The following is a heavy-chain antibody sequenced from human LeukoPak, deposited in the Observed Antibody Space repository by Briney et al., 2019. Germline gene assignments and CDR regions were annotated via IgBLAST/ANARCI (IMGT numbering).Heavy chain of an antibody. V-gene: IGHV1-18*01. CDR2: ISAYNGNT. CDR1: GYTFTSYG. Sequence: ASVKVSCKASGYTFTSYGISWVRPAPGQGLEWMGWISAYNGNTNYAQKLQGRVTMTTDTSTSTAYMELRSLRSDDTAVYYCARDSVPSAPVLHYYDSSGYYPVPFDYWGQGTLVTVSS. D-gene: IGHD3-22*01. J-gene: IGHJ4*02. CDR3: ARDSVPSAPVLHYYDSSGYYPVPFDY.